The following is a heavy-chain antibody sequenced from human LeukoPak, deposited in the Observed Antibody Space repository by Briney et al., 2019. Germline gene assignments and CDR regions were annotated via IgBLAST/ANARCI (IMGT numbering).Heavy chain of an antibody. D-gene: IGHD2-2*01. V-gene: IGHV3-23*01. CDR1: GFTFSSYS. CDR3: AKLLSGYCSRTSCLNWFDP. Sequence: TGGSLRLSCAASGFTFSSYSMTWVRQAPGKGLEWVSVISGSATSTYYADSVKGRFTISRDNSKNTLYLQMNSLRAEDTAVYYCAKLLSGYCSRTSCLNWFDPWGQGTLVTVSS. CDR2: ISGSATST. J-gene: IGHJ5*02.